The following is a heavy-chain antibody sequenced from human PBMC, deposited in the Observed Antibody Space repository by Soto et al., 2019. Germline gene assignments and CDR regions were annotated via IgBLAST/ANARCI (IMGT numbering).Heavy chain of an antibody. J-gene: IGHJ4*02. V-gene: IGHV4-4*02. D-gene: IGHD5-18*01. Sequence: QVQLQESGPGLVKPSGTLSLTCAVSGVSISSHDWWTWVRQPQGKGLEWVGESDQSGNTHYTSSLGSRVTISLDKSKNQLSLPLSSVTVADTAVYYCATRDTGRVYWGQGTLVTVSS. CDR2: SDQSGNT. CDR3: ATRDTGRVY. CDR1: GVSISSHDW.